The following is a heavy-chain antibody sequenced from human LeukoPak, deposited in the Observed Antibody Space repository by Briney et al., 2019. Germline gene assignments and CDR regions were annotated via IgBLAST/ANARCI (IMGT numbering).Heavy chain of an antibody. CDR3: ARRRKITMVRDRGAFDI. V-gene: IGHV4-61*02. J-gene: IGHJ3*02. D-gene: IGHD3-10*01. CDR1: GGSISSGSYY. CDR2: IYTSGST. Sequence: SQTLSLTCTVSGGSISSGSYYWSWIRQPAGKGLEWIGRIYTSGSTNYNPSLKSRVTISVDTSKNQFSLKLSSVTAADTAVYYCARRRKITMVRDRGAFDIWGQGTLVTVSS.